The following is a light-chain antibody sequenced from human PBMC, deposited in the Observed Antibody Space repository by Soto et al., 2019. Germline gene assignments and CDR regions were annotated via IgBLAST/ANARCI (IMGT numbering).Light chain of an antibody. CDR3: QQYERYPPS. CDR2: DAS. CDR1: QDISNY. Sequence: DIPMTQSPSSLSASVGDRVTITCQASQDISNYLNWYQQKPGKAPRLLIYDASNLKTGVPSRFSGTGSGTDFTFTISGLQPEDIATYYCQQYERYPPSFGGGTKLEI. V-gene: IGKV1-33*01. J-gene: IGKJ4*01.